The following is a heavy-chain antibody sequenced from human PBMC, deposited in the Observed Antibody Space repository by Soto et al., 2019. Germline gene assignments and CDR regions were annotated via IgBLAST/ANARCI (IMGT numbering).Heavy chain of an antibody. J-gene: IGHJ6*02. CDR3: AKGPTIFGVVITFEFYYGMDV. V-gene: IGHV3-23*01. Sequence: GGSLRLSCAASGFILSSSAMSWVRQAPGKGLEWVSAISGSGTSTYYADSVKGRFTISGDNSKNTVYLQVNSLRAEDTAVYYCAKGPTIFGVVITFEFYYGMDVWGQGTTVTVSS. D-gene: IGHD3-3*01. CDR1: GFILSSSA. CDR2: ISGSGTST.